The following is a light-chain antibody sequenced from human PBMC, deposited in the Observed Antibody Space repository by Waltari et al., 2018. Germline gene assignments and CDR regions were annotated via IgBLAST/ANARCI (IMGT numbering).Light chain of an antibody. CDR3: QQYNNWPPWT. CDR1: QSVSSK. V-gene: IGKV3-15*01. Sequence: ELVMTQSPATLSVSPGDTATLSCRASQSVSSKLAWYQLKPGQAPRLLIYGAFTRATGIPARFSGSVSGTEFILTISSMQSEDFAVYYCQQYNNWPPWTFGQGTKVEIK. J-gene: IGKJ1*01. CDR2: GAF.